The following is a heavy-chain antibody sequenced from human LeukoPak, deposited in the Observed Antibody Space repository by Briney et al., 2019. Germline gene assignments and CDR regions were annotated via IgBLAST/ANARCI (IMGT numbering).Heavy chain of an antibody. CDR3: ARDRGYYYDSSGGFDY. Sequence: ASVKVSCKASGYTFTSYGISWVRQAPGQGLEWMGWISGYNGNTNYAQKLQGSVTMTTDTSTSTAYMELRSLRSDDTAVYYCARDRGYYYDSSGGFDYWGQGTLVTVSS. CDR2: ISGYNGNT. J-gene: IGHJ4*02. D-gene: IGHD3-22*01. V-gene: IGHV1-18*01. CDR1: GYTFTSYG.